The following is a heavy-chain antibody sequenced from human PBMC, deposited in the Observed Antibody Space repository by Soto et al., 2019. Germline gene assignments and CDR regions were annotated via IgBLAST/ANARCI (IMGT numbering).Heavy chain of an antibody. J-gene: IGHJ3*02. Sequence: SETLSLTCTVSGGSISSGGYYWSWIRQHPGKGLEWIGYIYYSGSTYYNPSLKSRVTISVDTSKNQFSLKLSSVTAADTAVYYCARYYYDSSGSSDAFDIWGQGTMVTVSS. D-gene: IGHD3-22*01. CDR1: GGSISSGGYY. CDR3: ARYYYDSSGSSDAFDI. CDR2: IYYSGST. V-gene: IGHV4-31*03.